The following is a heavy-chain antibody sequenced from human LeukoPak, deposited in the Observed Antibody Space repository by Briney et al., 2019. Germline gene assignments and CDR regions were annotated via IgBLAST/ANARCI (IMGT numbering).Heavy chain of an antibody. V-gene: IGHV3-48*02. J-gene: IGHJ4*02. CDR3: ARIREAGSSWYEDIAFDY. CDR2: ISSSSSTI. CDR1: GFTFSSYS. D-gene: IGHD6-13*01. Sequence: PGGSQRLSCAASGFTFSSYSMNWVRQAPGKGLEWVSYISSSSSTIYYADSVKGRFTISRDNAKNSLYLQMNSLRDEDTAVYYCARIREAGSSWYEDIAFDYWGQGTLVTVSS.